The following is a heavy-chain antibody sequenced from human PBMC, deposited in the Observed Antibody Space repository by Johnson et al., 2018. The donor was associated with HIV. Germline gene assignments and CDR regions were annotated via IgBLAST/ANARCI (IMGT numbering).Heavy chain of an antibody. J-gene: IGHJ3*02. V-gene: IGHV3-30*18. CDR2: ISYDGSNR. CDR3: AKDMEFEIAAKGSAFDI. D-gene: IGHD6-6*01. Sequence: RSMRLSCAASGFSFSRYVMHWVRQAPGKGLEWVAVISYDGSNRYYADSVKGRFTISRDNSRNTLYLQMNSLRLEDTAVYYCAKDMEFEIAAKGSAFDIWGQGTMVTVSS. CDR1: GFSFSRYV.